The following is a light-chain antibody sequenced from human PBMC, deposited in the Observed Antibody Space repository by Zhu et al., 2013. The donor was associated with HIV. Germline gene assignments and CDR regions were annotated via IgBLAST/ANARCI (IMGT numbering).Light chain of an antibody. V-gene: IGKV3-20*01. Sequence: EIVLTQSPGTLSLSPGERATLSCRASQSVRNNYLAWYQQKPGQAPRPLIYGASNRATGISDRFSGSGSGTDFTLTISRLEPEDVAVYYCQQYVNSPLTFGGGTNGGDQT. J-gene: IGKJ4*01. CDR2: GAS. CDR3: QQYVNSPLT. CDR1: QSVRNNY.